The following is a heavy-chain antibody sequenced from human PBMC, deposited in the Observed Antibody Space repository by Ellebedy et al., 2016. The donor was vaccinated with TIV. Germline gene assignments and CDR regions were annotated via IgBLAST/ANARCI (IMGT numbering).Heavy chain of an antibody. CDR1: GGSIRNYY. J-gene: IGHJ4*02. CDR2: MYYSGSS. D-gene: IGHD2-2*01. CDR3: AASESADSDY. Sequence: MPSETLSLTCTVSGGSIRNYYCTWIRQPPGKGLEWIGHMYYSGSSNYNPSLKSRVTISRDTSKNQFSLKMSSVTAADTAVYYCAASESADSDYWGPGTLVTVSS. V-gene: IGHV4-59*01.